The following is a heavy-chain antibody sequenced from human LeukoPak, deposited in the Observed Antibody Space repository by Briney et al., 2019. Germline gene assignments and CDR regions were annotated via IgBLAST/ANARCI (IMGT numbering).Heavy chain of an antibody. J-gene: IGHJ2*01. D-gene: IGHD6-19*01. CDR2: IYRSGYT. V-gene: IGHV4-39*02. CDR3: ARVGYSSGWSHFDL. Sequence: SETLSLIRNVSGASHSTGTSYWGWIRQPPGRGLEWIGRIYRSGYTYYTTSIKSRVTISVDTSKNHCSLRLNSVTAADTAVFYCARVGYSSGWSHFDLWGRGTLLTVSS. CDR1: GASHSTGTSY.